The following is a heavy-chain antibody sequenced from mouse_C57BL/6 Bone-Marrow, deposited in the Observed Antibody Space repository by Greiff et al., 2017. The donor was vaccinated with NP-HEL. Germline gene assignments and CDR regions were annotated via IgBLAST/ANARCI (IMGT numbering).Heavy chain of an antibody. V-gene: IGHV5-4*01. D-gene: IGHD4-1*01. J-gene: IGHJ4*01. CDR1: GFTFSSYA. CDR3: ANWAYYAMDY. CDR2: ISDGGSYT. Sequence: EVQGVESGGGLVKPGGSLKLSCAASGFTFSSYAMSWVRQTPEKRLEWVATISDGGSYTYYPDNVKGRFTISRDNAKNNLYLQMSHLKSEDTAMYYCANWAYYAMDYWGQGTSVTVSS.